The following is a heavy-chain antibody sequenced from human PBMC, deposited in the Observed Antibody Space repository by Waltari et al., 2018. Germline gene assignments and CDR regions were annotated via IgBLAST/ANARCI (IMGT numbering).Heavy chain of an antibody. CDR1: GYTFTGNY. CDR3: ARAWFNSGFDY. D-gene: IGHD1-26*01. Sequence: QVQLVQSGAEVKRPGASVKVSCKASGYTFTGNYIHWVRQAPGQGLEGMGWIHPNSGATDYAQKFQGRVTMTLDTSITTVYMELGWLGSEDTAIYYCARAWFNSGFDYWGQGSLVAVSS. CDR2: IHPNSGAT. V-gene: IGHV1-2*02. J-gene: IGHJ4*02.